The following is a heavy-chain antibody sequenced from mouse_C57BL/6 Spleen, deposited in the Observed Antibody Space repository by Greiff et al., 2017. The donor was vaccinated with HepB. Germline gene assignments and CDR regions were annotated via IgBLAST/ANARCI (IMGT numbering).Heavy chain of an antibody. CDR2: INPNYGTT. V-gene: IGHV1-39*01. Sequence: VQLKQSGPELVKPGASVKISCKASGYSFTDYNMNWVKQSNGKSLEWIGVINPNYGTTNYNEKFKSKATLTVDTSSSTAYMQLSSLTSEDSAVYYCARGYYGSSPPPYFDVWGTGTTVTVSS. J-gene: IGHJ1*03. CDR1: GYSFTDYN. D-gene: IGHD1-1*01. CDR3: ARGYYGSSPPPYFDV.